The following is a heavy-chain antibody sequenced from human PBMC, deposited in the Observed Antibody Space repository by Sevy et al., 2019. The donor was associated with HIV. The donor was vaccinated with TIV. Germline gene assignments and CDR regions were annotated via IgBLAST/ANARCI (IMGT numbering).Heavy chain of an antibody. CDR2: FDPEDGET. V-gene: IGHV1-24*01. Sequence: ASVKVSCKVSGYTLTELSMHWVRQAPGKGLEWMGGFDPEDGETIYAQKFQGRVTMTEDTSTDTAYMELSSLRSEDTAVYYCATGDILTGYSFDYWGQRTLVTVSS. CDR3: ATGDILTGYSFDY. J-gene: IGHJ4*02. CDR1: GYTLTELS. D-gene: IGHD3-9*01.